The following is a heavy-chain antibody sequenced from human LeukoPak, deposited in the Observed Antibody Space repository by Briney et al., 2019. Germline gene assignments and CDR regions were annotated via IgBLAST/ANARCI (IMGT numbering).Heavy chain of an antibody. V-gene: IGHV3-21*01. CDR1: GFTFSSCS. D-gene: IGHD4-17*01. Sequence: GGSLRLSCAASGFTFSSCSMNWVRQASGKGLEWVSSISSSSSYIYYADSVKGRFTISRDNAKNSLYLQMNSLRAEDTAVYYCATPGSHEYGDWFDYWGQGTLVTVSS. CDR2: ISSSSSYI. CDR3: ATPGSHEYGDWFDY. J-gene: IGHJ4*02.